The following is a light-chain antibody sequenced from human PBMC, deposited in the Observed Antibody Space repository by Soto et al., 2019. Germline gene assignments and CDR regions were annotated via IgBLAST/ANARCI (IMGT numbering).Light chain of an antibody. Sequence: EIVLTQSPGTLSLSPGERATLSCRASQNISIEYLSWYQQKPGQAPRLLISGASSRATGIPDRFSSSGSGIDFTLTSSRREPDDFVVYYCQQYDDSPRVTFGQGTKLEIK. CDR1: QNISIEY. J-gene: IGKJ2*01. CDR3: QQYDDSPRVT. V-gene: IGKV3-20*01. CDR2: GAS.